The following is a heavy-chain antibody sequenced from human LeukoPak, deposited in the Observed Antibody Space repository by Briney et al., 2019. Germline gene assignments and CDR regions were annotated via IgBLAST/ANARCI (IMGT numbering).Heavy chain of an antibody. D-gene: IGHD3-3*01. CDR1: GYTFTSYG. CDR2: ISAYNGNT. V-gene: IGHV1-18*01. Sequence: GASVKVSCKASGYTFTSYGISWVRQAPGQGLEWMGWISAYNGNTNYAQKLQGRVTMTTDTSTSTAYMELRSLRSDDTAVYYCARDPLRYYDFWSGYGGFDYWGQGTLVTVSS. J-gene: IGHJ4*02. CDR3: ARDPLRYYDFWSGYGGFDY.